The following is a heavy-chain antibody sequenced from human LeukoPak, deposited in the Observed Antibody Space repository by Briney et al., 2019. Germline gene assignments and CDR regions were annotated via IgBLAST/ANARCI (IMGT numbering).Heavy chain of an antibody. Sequence: SETLSLTCTVSGGSISSSSYYWGWIRQPPGKGLEWIGRTYYSGSTYYNPSLKSRATISVDTSKNQFSLKLSSVTAADTAVYYCARRSVLGYCSSTSCSQVNAFDIWGQGTMVTVSS. J-gene: IGHJ3*02. D-gene: IGHD2-2*01. CDR2: TYYSGST. V-gene: IGHV4-39*01. CDR3: ARRSVLGYCSSTSCSQVNAFDI. CDR1: GGSISSSSYY.